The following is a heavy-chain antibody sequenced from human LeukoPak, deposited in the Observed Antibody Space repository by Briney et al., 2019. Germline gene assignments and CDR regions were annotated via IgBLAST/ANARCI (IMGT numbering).Heavy chain of an antibody. D-gene: IGHD1-26*01. CDR2: ISGSGDST. CDR3: AKGCSGIYCLGYYYLDV. V-gene: IGHV3-23*01. CDR1: GLTFNNHA. Sequence: GGSLRLSCAASGLTFNNHAISWVRQSPGKGLEWVSVISGSGDSTHYAESVKGRFTISRDNSKNTVHLQMSSLRAEDTAVYFCAKGCSGIYCLGYYYLDVWGKGTTVTVSS. J-gene: IGHJ6*03.